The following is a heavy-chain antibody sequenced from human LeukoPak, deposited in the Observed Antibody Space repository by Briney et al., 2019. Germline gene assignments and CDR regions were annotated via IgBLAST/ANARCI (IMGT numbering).Heavy chain of an antibody. CDR1: GFTVSSNY. CDR2: IYSGGST. J-gene: IGHJ4*02. CDR3: ARVDGGKWGYFDY. V-gene: IGHV3-53*01. Sequence: PGGSLRLSCAASGFTVSSNYMSWVRQAPGKGLEWVSVIYSGGSTYYAESVKGRFTISRDNSKNTLYLQMNSLRAEDTAVYYCARVDGGKWGYFDYWGQGTLVTVSS. D-gene: IGHD4-23*01.